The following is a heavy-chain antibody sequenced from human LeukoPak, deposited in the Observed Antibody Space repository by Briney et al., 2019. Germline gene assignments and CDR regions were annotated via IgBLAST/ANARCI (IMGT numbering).Heavy chain of an antibody. CDR1: GYTFTGYY. V-gene: IGHV1-2*06. D-gene: IGHD6-19*01. Sequence: ASVKVSCKASGYTFTGYYMHWVRQAPGQGLEWMGRINPSNGGTNYAQKFQGRVTMTRDTSISTVYMELSRLTSDDTAAYYCTREGPGSDWATFDSWGQGALVTVSS. CDR3: TREGPGSDWATFDS. CDR2: INPSNGGT. J-gene: IGHJ4*02.